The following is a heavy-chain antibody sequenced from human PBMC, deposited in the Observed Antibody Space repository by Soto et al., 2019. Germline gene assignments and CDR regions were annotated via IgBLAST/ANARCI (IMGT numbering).Heavy chain of an antibody. CDR2: INHSGSP. J-gene: IGHJ5*02. D-gene: IGHD3-9*01. CDR1: GGSFSGYY. V-gene: IGHV4-34*01. CDR3: SREGRGLRHFDWPRWFDP. Sequence: PSETLSLTCAVYGGSFSGYYWSWTRQPPGKGLEWIGEINHSGSPNYNPSLKSRVTISVDTSKNQFSLTLSSVTAADTAVYYCSREGRGLRHFDWPRWFDPWGQGTLVTVSS.